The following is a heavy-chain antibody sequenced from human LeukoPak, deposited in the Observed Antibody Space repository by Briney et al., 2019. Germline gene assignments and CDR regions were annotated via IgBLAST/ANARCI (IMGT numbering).Heavy chain of an antibody. CDR3: TRETSSRYFDY. V-gene: IGHV1-8*01. CDR2: MNPNSGRT. CDR1: GYTLTSYD. Sequence: ASVKVSCKASGYTLTSYDIKGVRQATGQGRKWMGWMNPNSGRTGYAQNFQGRITITRNTSISTAYMELSSLRSEDTAVYYCTRETSSRYFDYWGQGTLVTVSS. J-gene: IGHJ4*02.